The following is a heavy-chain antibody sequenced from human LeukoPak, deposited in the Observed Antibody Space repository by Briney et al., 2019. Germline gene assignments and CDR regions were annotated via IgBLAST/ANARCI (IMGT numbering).Heavy chain of an antibody. J-gene: IGHJ4*02. CDR1: GFTFSSYG. Sequence: GGSLRLSCAASGFTFSSYGMNWVRQAPGKGLEWVSYISSSGNTIYYADSVEGRFTISRDNAKSSLYLQMNSLRAEDTALYYCASGGKQTNWGNYWGQGTLVTVSS. CDR2: ISSSGNTI. CDR3: ASGGKQTNWGNY. D-gene: IGHD7-27*01. V-gene: IGHV3-48*04.